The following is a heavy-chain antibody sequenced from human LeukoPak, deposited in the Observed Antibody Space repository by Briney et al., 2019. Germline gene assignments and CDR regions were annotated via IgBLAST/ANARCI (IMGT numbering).Heavy chain of an antibody. CDR2: IVVCSGNT. Sequence: GTSVKVSCKASGFTFTSSAMQWVRQARGQRLEWIGWIVVCSGNTNYAQKFQERVTITRDMSTSTAYMELRSLRSDDTAVYYCARSLGDFWSGVFPDAFDIWGQGTMVTVSS. CDR1: GFTFTSSA. V-gene: IGHV1-58*02. D-gene: IGHD3-3*01. J-gene: IGHJ3*02. CDR3: ARSLGDFWSGVFPDAFDI.